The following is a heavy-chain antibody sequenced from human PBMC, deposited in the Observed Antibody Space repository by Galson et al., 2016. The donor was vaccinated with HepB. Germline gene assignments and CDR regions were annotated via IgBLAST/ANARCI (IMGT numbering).Heavy chain of an antibody. V-gene: IGHV3-23*01. D-gene: IGHD4/OR15-4a*01. J-gene: IGHJ5*02. Sequence: SLRLSCAASGFRFTTYAFSWVRQAPGKGLEWVSGISGSVGSTYYADSVKGRFTISRDNSKNTLFLQMASRRAEDTAVYYCAKGRAETPGTIDDWFDPWGQGTLVTVSS. CDR1: GFRFTTYA. CDR3: AKGRAETPGTIDDWFDP. CDR2: ISGSVGST.